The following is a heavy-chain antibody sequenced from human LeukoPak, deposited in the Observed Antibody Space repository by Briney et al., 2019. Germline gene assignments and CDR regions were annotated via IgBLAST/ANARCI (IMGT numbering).Heavy chain of an antibody. CDR1: GGTFSSYA. CDR2: IIPIFGTA. V-gene: IGHV1-69*13. CDR3: ARALAAAAGRRAAMMGD. J-gene: IGHJ4*02. D-gene: IGHD6-13*01. Sequence: ASVKVSCKASGGTFSSYAISWVRQAPGQGLEWMGGIIPIFGTANYAQKFQGRVTITADESTSTAYMELSSLRSEDTAVYYCARALAAAAGRRAAMMGDWGQGTLVTVPS.